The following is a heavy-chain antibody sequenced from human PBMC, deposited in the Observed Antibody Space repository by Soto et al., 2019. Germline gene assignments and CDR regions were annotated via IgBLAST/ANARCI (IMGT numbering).Heavy chain of an antibody. CDR2: IYWDGDR. D-gene: IGHD2-21*02. Sequence: QITLKESGPTLVKPTQTLTLTYTFSGFSLSTGGMGVGWIRQPPGKALEWLALIYWDGDRRYSPSLMNRLTIAKDTSKNQVVLTMTNMDPVDTATYYCVHSRCGGDCLQSYSSHYYYGVDIWGQGTTVTVSS. V-gene: IGHV2-5*02. J-gene: IGHJ6*02. CDR1: GFSLSTGGMG. CDR3: VHSRCGGDCLQSYSSHYYYGVDI.